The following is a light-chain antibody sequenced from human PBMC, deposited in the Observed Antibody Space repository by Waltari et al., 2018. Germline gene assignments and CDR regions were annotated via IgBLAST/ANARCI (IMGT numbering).Light chain of an antibody. J-gene: IGLJ2*01. CDR1: SLRRSS. CDR2: GQD. V-gene: IGLV3-19*01. Sequence: SSELTQDPAVSVAFGQQVSSTCQGNSLRRSSASWSQQRPGQAPILVLSGQDNRPSGIPDRFSGSTSGNTASLTITGAQAEDEADYYCLSRDTSSTRLFGGGTRLTV. CDR3: LSRDTSSTRL.